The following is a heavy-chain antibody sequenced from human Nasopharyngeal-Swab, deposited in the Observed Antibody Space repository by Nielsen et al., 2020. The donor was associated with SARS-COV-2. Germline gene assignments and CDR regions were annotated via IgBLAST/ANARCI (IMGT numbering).Heavy chain of an antibody. CDR2: ISSSSSYI. CDR1: GFTFSSYS. V-gene: IGHV3-21*04. CDR3: ARQGVFVPAYFHQYYMDV. D-gene: IGHD3-16*02. Sequence: GESLKISCAASGFTFSSYSMNWVRQAPGKGLEWVSSISSSSSYIYYADSVKGRFTVSRDNPKNLLYLQVNSLRAEDTAVYYCARQGVFVPAYFHQYYMDVWGKGTTVTVSS. J-gene: IGHJ6*03.